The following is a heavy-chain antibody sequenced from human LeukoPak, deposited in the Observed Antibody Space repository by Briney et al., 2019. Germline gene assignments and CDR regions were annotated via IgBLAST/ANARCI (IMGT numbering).Heavy chain of an antibody. CDR1: GFTFSSYG. V-gene: IGHV3-30*18. CDR3: AKVRRVS. J-gene: IGHJ4*02. D-gene: IGHD6-6*01. CDR2: ISYDGSNK. Sequence: GGSLRLSCAASGFTFSSYGMLWVRQAPGKGLEWVAVISYDGSNKYYADSVKGRFTISRDNSKNTLYLQMNSLRAEDTAVYYWAKVRRVSWGQGTLVTVSS.